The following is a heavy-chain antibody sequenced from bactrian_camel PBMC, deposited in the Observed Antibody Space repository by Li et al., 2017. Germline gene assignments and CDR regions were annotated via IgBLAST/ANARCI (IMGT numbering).Heavy chain of an antibody. V-gene: IGHV3S31*01. D-gene: IGHD6*01. CDR1: GFTFSNDA. CDR3: VKDRGGNWYRGDFGY. CDR2: VTHSGRYT. Sequence: VQLVESGGGLVQPGGSLRLSCVASGFTFSNDAMSWVRQVPGKGPEWVASVTHSGRYTYYPDSVKGRFTIARDNAKNTLYLQLNGLQTVDTATFCCVKDRGGNWYRGDFGYWGQGTQVTVS. J-gene: IGHJ6*01.